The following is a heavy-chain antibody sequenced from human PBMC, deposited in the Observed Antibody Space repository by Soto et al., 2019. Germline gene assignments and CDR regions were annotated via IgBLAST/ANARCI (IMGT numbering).Heavy chain of an antibody. CDR2: IYYSGST. CDR1: GGSISSSSYY. J-gene: IGHJ4*02. Sequence: SETLSLTCTVSGGSISSSSYYWGWIRQPPGKGLEWIGSIYYSGSTYYNPSLKSRVTISVDTSKNQFSLKLSSVTAADTAVYYCARIMVRGVITAFGYWGQGTLVTVSS. CDR3: ARIMVRGVITAFGY. D-gene: IGHD3-10*01. V-gene: IGHV4-39*01.